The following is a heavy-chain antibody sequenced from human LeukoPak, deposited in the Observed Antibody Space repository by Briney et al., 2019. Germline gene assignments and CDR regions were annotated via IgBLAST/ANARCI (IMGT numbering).Heavy chain of an antibody. J-gene: IGHJ4*02. D-gene: IGHD3-22*01. Sequence: GGSLRLSCAASGFTFSSYWMSWVRQAPGKGLEWVANIKQDGSEKYYVDSVKGRFTISRDNAKNSLYLQMNSLRAEDTTVYYCAKDSSGYYWSAFDYWGQGTLVTVSS. CDR1: GFTFSSYW. V-gene: IGHV3-7*03. CDR3: AKDSSGYYWSAFDY. CDR2: IKQDGSEK.